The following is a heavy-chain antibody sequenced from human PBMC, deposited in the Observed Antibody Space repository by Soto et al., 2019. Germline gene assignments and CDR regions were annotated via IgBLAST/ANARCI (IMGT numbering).Heavy chain of an antibody. D-gene: IGHD3-10*02. CDR2: ISSSSSAM. J-gene: IGHJ4*02. CDR1: GFTFSSYS. Sequence: EVQLVESGGGLVQPGGSLRLSCAASGFTFSSYSMNWVRQAPGKGLEWVSYISSSSSAMYYADSVKGRFTISRDNAKNSLYLQMNSLRAEDTAVYYCARGLLGYYFDYWGQGTLVTVSS. V-gene: IGHV3-48*01. CDR3: ARGLLGYYFDY.